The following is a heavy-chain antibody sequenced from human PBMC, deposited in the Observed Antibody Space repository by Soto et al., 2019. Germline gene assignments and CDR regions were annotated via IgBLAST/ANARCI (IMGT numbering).Heavy chain of an antibody. D-gene: IGHD4-17*01. J-gene: IGHJ6*02. CDR2: IIPIFGTA. V-gene: IGHV1-69*05. Sequence: QVQLVQSGAEVKKPGSSVKVSCKASGGTFSSYAISWVRQAPGQGLEWMGGIIPIFGTANYAQKFQGRVTTTPDDTTSTANMEPSSPRPEDTAVYYCARVLDDYGDPRGGDYYYYGMDVWGQGTTVTVSS. CDR1: GGTFSSYA. CDR3: ARVLDDYGDPRGGDYYYYGMDV.